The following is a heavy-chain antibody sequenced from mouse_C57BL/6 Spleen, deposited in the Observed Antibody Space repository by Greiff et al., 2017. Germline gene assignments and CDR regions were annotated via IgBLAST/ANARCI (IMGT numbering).Heavy chain of an antibody. D-gene: IGHD2-4*01. CDR1: GYSFTDYN. V-gene: IGHV1-39*01. CDR3: ARGEINYDDVGRNFDV. Sequence: EVQLQQSGPELVKPGASVKISCKASGYSFTDYNMNWVKQSTGNSLEWIGVINPNYGTTSYNQKFKGEATLTVYQSSSTAYMQLNRLTSEDSAVYYCARGEINYDDVGRNFDVWGTGTTVTVS. CDR2: INPNYGTT. J-gene: IGHJ1*03.